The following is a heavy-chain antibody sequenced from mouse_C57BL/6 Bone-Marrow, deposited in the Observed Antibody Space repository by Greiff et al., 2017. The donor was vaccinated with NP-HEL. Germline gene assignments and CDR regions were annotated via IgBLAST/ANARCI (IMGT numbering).Heavy chain of an antibody. CDR1: GFTFSSYG. D-gene: IGHD1-1*01. Sequence: EVHLVESGGDLVKPGGSLKLSCAASGFTFSSYGMSWVRQTPDKRLEWVATISSGGSYTYYPDSVKGRFTISRDNAKNTLYLQMSSLKSEDTAMYYCARHGSSYGSPLGFDVWGTGTTVTVSS. CDR2: ISSGGSYT. J-gene: IGHJ1*03. CDR3: ARHGSSYGSPLGFDV. V-gene: IGHV5-6*01.